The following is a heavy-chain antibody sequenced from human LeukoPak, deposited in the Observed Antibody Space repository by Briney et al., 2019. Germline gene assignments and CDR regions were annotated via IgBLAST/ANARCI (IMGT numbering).Heavy chain of an antibody. V-gene: IGHV4-59*08. D-gene: IGHD5-12*01. Sequence: SETLSLTCTVSGGSISSYYWSWIRQPPGKGLEWIGYIYYSGSTNYNPSLKSRVTISVDTSKNQFSLKLSSVTAADTAVYYCARSYSGYDSGTDYWGQGTLVTVSS. J-gene: IGHJ4*02. CDR1: GGSISSYY. CDR2: IYYSGST. CDR3: ARSYSGYDSGTDY.